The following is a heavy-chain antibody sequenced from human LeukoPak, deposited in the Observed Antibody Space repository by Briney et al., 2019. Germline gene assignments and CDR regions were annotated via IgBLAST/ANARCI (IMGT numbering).Heavy chain of an antibody. CDR3: ARDWSVGIRDDY. CDR2: IYPNSGGT. J-gene: IGHJ4*02. Sequence: ASVKVSCKASGYTFTAYYMHWVRQAPGQGLEWMGWIYPNSGGTNYARKFRGRVTMTRDTSISTAHLELSRLRSDDTAVYYCARDWSVGIRDDYWGQGTLVTVSS. D-gene: IGHD3-3*01. CDR1: GYTFTAYY. V-gene: IGHV1-2*02.